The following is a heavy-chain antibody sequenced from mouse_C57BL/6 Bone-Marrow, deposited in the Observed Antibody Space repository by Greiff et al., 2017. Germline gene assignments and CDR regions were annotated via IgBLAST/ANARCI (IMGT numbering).Heavy chain of an antibody. Sequence: EVKLMESGGGLVKPGGSLKLSCAASGFTFSSYAMSWVRQTPEKRLEWVATISDGGSYTYYPDNVKGRFTISRDNAKNNLYLQMSHLKSEDTAMYYCARDDGGYYLDDWGQGTTLTVSS. CDR2: ISDGGSYT. V-gene: IGHV5-4*01. J-gene: IGHJ2*01. CDR3: ARDDGGYYLDD. D-gene: IGHD1-1*02. CDR1: GFTFSSYA.